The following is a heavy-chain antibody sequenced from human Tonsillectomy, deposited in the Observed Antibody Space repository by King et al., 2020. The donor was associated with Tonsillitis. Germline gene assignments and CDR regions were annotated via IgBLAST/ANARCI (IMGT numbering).Heavy chain of an antibody. Sequence: VQLVESGGGLVQPGGSLRLSCAASGFTFSSYAMSWVRQAPGKGREWVSAISGSGGSTYYADSVKGRFTISRDNSKNTLYPQMNSLRAEDTAVYYCAKELGGGYSVGADAFDIWGQGTMVTVSS. V-gene: IGHV3-23*04. CDR2: ISGSGGST. D-gene: IGHD1-26*01. CDR3: AKELGGGYSVGADAFDI. CDR1: GFTFSSYA. J-gene: IGHJ3*02.